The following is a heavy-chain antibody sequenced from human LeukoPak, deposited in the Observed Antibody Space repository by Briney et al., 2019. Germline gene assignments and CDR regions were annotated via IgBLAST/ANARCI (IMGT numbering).Heavy chain of an antibody. CDR1: GGSISSGGYS. CDR3: CVENPWELLAY. V-gene: IGHV4-30-2*03. J-gene: IGHJ4*02. CDR2: IYHSGST. Sequence: SETLSLTCAVSGGSISSGGYSWSWIRQPPGKGLECIGSIYHSGSTYYNPSLKSRVTISVDTSKNQFSLKLSSVTAADTAVYYCCVENPWELLAYWGQGTLVTVSS. D-gene: IGHD1-26*01.